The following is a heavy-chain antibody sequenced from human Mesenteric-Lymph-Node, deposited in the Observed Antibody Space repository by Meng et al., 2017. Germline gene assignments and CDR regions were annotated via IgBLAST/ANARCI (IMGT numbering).Heavy chain of an antibody. CDR1: GFSFSNYA. CDR2: FSGSDGGT. CDR3: AKEMGAVGTPYFDY. D-gene: IGHD6-13*01. J-gene: IGHJ4*02. Sequence: VQLVESGGGVVQPGRSLRLSCAASGFSFSNYAISWVRQAPGKGLEWVSAFSGSDGGTHYADSVKGRFTISRDSSKNTLYLQMNSLRAEDTAIYYCAKEMGAVGTPYFDYWGQGTLVTVSS. V-gene: IGHV3-23*04.